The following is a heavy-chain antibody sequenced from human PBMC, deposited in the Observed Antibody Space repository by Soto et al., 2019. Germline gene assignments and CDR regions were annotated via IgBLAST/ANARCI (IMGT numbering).Heavy chain of an antibody. Sequence: QVQLVQSGAEVKKLGSSVKVSCKASGGTFSSYTISWVRQAPGQGLEWMGRIIPILGIANYAQKFQGRVTITADKSTSTAYMELSSLRSEDTAVYYCATLGDFDGFLDYWGQGTLVTVSS. CDR2: IIPILGIA. J-gene: IGHJ4*02. D-gene: IGHD4-17*01. CDR1: GGTFSSYT. CDR3: ATLGDFDGFLDY. V-gene: IGHV1-69*02.